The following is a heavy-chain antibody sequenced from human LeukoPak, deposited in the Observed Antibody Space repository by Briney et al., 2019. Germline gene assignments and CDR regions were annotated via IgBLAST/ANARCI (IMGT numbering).Heavy chain of an antibody. CDR3: AREPGIAAAGDYYYYGMDV. D-gene: IGHD6-13*01. V-gene: IGHV1-46*01. Sequence: MHXVRQAPGQGLEWMGIINPSGGSTSYAQKFQGRVTMTRDTSTSTVYMELSSLRSEDTAVYYCAREPGIAAAGDYYYYGMDVWGQGTTVTVSS. CDR2: INPSGGST. J-gene: IGHJ6*02.